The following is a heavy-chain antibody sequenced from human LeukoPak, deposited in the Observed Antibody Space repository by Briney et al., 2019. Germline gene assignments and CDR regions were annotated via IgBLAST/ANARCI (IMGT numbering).Heavy chain of an antibody. D-gene: IGHD4-17*01. Sequence: ASVNVSCKASGYTFTSYDINWVRQATGQGLEWMGWMNPNSGNTGYAQKFQGRVTMTRNTSISTAYMELSSLRSEDTAVYYCARRTTVTTCLDYWGQGTLVTVSS. J-gene: IGHJ4*02. CDR2: MNPNSGNT. CDR1: GYTFTSYD. V-gene: IGHV1-8*01. CDR3: ARRTTVTTCLDY.